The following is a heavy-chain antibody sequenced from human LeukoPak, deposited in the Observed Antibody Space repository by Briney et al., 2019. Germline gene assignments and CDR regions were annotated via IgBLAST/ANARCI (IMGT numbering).Heavy chain of an antibody. CDR3: AKDLGASYDAFDI. CDR2: IRGDGSST. D-gene: IGHD1-26*01. J-gene: IGHJ3*02. Sequence: PGGSLRLSCAASGFTFTNYAMSWVRQAPGKGLEWVSVIRGDGSSTYYADSMKGRFTISRDNSKNTLYLQMNSLRAEDTAVYYCAKDLGASYDAFDIWGQGTMVTVSS. CDR1: GFTFTNYA. V-gene: IGHV3-23*01.